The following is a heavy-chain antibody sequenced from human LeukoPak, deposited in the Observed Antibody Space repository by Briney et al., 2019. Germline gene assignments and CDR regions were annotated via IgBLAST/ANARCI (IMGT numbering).Heavy chain of an antibody. CDR1: GGSISSYY. Sequence: SETLSLTCTVSGGSISSYYWSWIRQPPGEGLEWIGYIYYSGSTNYNPSLKSRVTISVDTSKNQFSLKLSSVTAADTAVYYCARDLPRVERHDWCFDLWGRGTLVTVSS. J-gene: IGHJ2*01. CDR3: ARDLPRVERHDWCFDL. CDR2: IYYSGST. D-gene: IGHD1-1*01. V-gene: IGHV4-59*01.